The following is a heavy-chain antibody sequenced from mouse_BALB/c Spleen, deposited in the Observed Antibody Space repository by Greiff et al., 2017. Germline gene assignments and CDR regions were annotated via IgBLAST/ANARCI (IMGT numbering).Heavy chain of an antibody. CDR3: ARGTTMISWFDY. CDR2: IDPSDSET. CDR1: GYTFTSYW. V-gene: IGHV1-69*02. D-gene: IGHD2-4*01. J-gene: IGHJ2*01. Sequence: QVQLQQPGAELVKPGAPVKLSCKASGYTFTSYWMNWVKQRPGRGLEWIGRIDPSDSETHYNQKFKDKATLTVDKSSSTAYIQLSSLTSEDSAVYYCARGTTMISWFDYWGQGTTLTVSS.